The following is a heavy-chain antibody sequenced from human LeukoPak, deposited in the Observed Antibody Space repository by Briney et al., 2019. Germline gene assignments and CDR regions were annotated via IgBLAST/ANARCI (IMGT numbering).Heavy chain of an antibody. CDR3: AKGYYGSGSSYFDC. CDR1: GFTFNTYA. J-gene: IGHJ4*02. Sequence: GGSLRLSCAASGFTFNTYAMSWVRQAPRQGLEWVSSITISGSGTYYADSVKGRFTITRDNSKDTLYLEMNSLRADDTAKYYCAKGYYGSGSSYFDCWGQGTLVTVSS. V-gene: IGHV3-23*01. D-gene: IGHD3-10*01. CDR2: ITISGSGT.